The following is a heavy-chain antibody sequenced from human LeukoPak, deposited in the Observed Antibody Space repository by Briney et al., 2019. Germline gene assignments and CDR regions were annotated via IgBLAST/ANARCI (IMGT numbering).Heavy chain of an antibody. D-gene: IGHD3-9*01. J-gene: IGHJ4*02. Sequence: SETLSLTCTVSGGSISSYYWSWIRQPPGKGLEWIGYVYYSGSTNYNPSLKSRVTISVDTSKNQFSLKLSSVTAADTAVYYCARVSDILTGYYNIDGWGQGTLVTVSS. CDR2: VYYSGST. CDR1: GGSISSYY. V-gene: IGHV4-59*01. CDR3: ARVSDILTGYYNIDG.